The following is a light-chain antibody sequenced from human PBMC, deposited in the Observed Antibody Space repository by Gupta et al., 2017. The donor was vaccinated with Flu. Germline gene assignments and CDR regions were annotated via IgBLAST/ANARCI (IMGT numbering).Light chain of an antibody. CDR1: QSGSSNY. V-gene: IGKV3-20*01. CDR3: QRYGSSPPYS. CDR2: GAS. J-gene: IGKJ2*03. Sequence: VLTQSTGTLSLSPGERATLSCRASQSGSSNYLAWYQQRPGQAPRLLIYGASSRATGIPDRFSGSGSGTDFTLTISRLEPEDFAVYYCQRYGSSPPYSFGQGTKLEIK.